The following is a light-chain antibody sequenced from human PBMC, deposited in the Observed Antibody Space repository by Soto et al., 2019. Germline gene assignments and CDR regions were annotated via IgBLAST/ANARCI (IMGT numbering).Light chain of an antibody. CDR3: QHYNSLPIT. V-gene: IGKV1-33*01. J-gene: IGKJ5*01. CDR2: DAS. Sequence: DIQMTQSPSSLSASVGDRVTITCQASQDISNYLNWYQQKPGKAPKLLIYDASQLEPGVTSRFSGSGSGTDFTFTINSLQPEDIGTYYCQHYNSLPITFGQGTRLEIK. CDR1: QDISNY.